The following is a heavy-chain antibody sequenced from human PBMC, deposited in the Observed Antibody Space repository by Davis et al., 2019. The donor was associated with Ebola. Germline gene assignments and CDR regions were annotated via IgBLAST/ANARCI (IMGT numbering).Heavy chain of an antibody. D-gene: IGHD5-12*01. CDR2: NYYSGST. J-gene: IGHJ4*02. CDR3: ARHGGGSGYDY. V-gene: IGHV4-39*01. CDR1: GDSIISSKW. Sequence: MPSETLSLTCAVPGDSIISSKWWSWLRQPPGKGLEWIGSNYYSGSTYYNPSLKSRVTVSVDTSKNQFSLKLRSVTAADTAVYYCARHGGGSGYDYWGQGTLVTVSS.